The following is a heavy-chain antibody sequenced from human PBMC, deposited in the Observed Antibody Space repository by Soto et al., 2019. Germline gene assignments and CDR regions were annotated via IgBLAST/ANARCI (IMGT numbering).Heavy chain of an antibody. V-gene: IGHV3-48*02. J-gene: IGHJ3*02. CDR1: GFTFSSYS. CDR2: ISSSSSTI. CDR3: ARGNYDILTGAPAAFDI. Sequence: EVQLVESGGGLVQPGGSLRLSCAASGFTFSSYSMNWVRQAPGKGLEWVSYISSSSSTIYYADSVKGRFTISRDNAKNSLYLQMNSLRNEDTAVYYCARGNYDILTGAPAAFDIWGQGTMVTVSS. D-gene: IGHD3-9*01.